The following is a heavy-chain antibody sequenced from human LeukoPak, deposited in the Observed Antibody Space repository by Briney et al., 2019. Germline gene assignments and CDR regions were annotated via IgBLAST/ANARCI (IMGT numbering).Heavy chain of an antibody. CDR1: GFTSSSSR. Sequence: QAGGSLRLSCVVSGFTSSSSRMNWVRQAPGKGLEWVANIKQDGSETYYVDSVKGRFTISRDNAKKSLYLQMNSLRVEDTAVYYCATSGTRGVINGHWGQGTLVTVSS. V-gene: IGHV3-7*03. CDR3: ATSGTRGVINGH. CDR2: IKQDGSET. J-gene: IGHJ4*02. D-gene: IGHD3-10*01.